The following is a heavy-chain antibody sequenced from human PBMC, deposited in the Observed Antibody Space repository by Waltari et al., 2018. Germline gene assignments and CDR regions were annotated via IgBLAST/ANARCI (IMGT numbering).Heavy chain of an antibody. D-gene: IGHD3-22*01. Sequence: QVQLQQSGPGLVKPSQTLSLTCAISGDSVSSNSAAWNWIRQSPSRGLEWLGRTYYRSKWYNDYAVSVKSRITINPDTSKNQFSLQLNSVTPEDTAVYYCARGALYDSSGYYHEEAFDIWGQGTMVTVSS. CDR1: GDSVSSNSAA. CDR3: ARGALYDSSGYYHEEAFDI. V-gene: IGHV6-1*01. CDR2: TYYRSKWYN. J-gene: IGHJ3*02.